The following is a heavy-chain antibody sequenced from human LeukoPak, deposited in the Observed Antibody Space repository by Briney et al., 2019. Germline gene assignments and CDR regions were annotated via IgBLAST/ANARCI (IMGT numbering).Heavy chain of an antibody. D-gene: IGHD3-22*01. V-gene: IGHV3-23*01. CDR2: ISGSGGST. J-gene: IGHJ4*02. CDR3: ARDPAFYDSRFFDY. Sequence: GGSLRLSCAASGFTFSSYAMSWVRQAPGKGLEWVSAISGSGGSTYYADSVKGRFTISRDNSKNTLYLQMNSLRAEDTAVYYCARDPAFYDSRFFDYWGQGTLVTVSS. CDR1: GFTFSSYA.